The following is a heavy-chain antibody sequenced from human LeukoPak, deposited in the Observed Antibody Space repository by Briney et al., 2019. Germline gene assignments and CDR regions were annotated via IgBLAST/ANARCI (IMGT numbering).Heavy chain of an antibody. CDR1: GFTFSIYA. J-gene: IGHJ3*02. D-gene: IGHD3-10*01. CDR3: AKLEAYYYGSGSFSAFDI. V-gene: IGHV3-23*01. Sequence: GGSLRLSCAASGFTFSIYAMTWVRQAPGKGLEWVSGISGSGGSTYYADSVKGRFTISRDNSKNTLYLQMNSLRAEDTAVYYCAKLEAYYYGSGSFSAFDIWGQGTMVTVSS. CDR2: ISGSGGST.